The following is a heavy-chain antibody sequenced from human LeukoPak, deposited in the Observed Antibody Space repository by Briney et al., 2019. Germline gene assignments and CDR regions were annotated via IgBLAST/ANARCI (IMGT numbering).Heavy chain of an antibody. Sequence: ASVKVSCKASGDTFSGYYMHWVRQAPGQGLEWMGWMNPKSGGTNYAQKFQGRVTMTREMSISTAYMELSRLRSDDTAVYYCAEMADGAFGVWGQGTMVTVSS. CDR1: GDTFSGYY. CDR3: AEMADGAFGV. CDR2: MNPKSGGT. D-gene: IGHD2-8*01. V-gene: IGHV1-2*02. J-gene: IGHJ3*01.